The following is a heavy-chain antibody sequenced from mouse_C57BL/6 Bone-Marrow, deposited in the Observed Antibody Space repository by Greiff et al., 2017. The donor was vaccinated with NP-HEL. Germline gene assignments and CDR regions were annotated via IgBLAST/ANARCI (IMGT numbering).Heavy chain of an antibody. V-gene: IGHV1-81*01. J-gene: IGHJ3*01. D-gene: IGHD2-1*01. CDR3: AREGGNPFAY. CDR1: GYTFTSYG. CDR2: IYPRSGNT. Sequence: VQLVESGAELARPGASVKLSCKASGYTFTSYGISWVKQRTGQGLEWIGEIYPRSGNTYYNEKFKGKATLTADNSSSTAYMELRSLTSEDSAVYFCAREGGNPFAYWGQGTLVTVSA.